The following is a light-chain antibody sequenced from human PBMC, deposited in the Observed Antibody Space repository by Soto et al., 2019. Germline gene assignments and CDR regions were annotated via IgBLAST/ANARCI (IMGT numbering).Light chain of an antibody. CDR3: QQYNNWPPKYT. Sequence: EIVMTQSPATLSVSPGERATLSCRASQSVSSNLAWFQQKPGQAPRLLIYDTTTRATGIPARFSGSGSGTEFTLTTSSRQSEDFAVYYCQQYNNWPPKYTFGQGTKLEIK. J-gene: IGKJ2*01. V-gene: IGKV3-15*01. CDR2: DTT. CDR1: QSVSSN.